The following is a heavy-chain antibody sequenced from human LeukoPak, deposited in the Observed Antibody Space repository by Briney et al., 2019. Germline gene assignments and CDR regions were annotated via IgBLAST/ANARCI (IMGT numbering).Heavy chain of an antibody. Sequence: GGSLRLSCAASGFTFSSYAMSWVRQAPGKGLEWVSAISGSGGSTYYADSVKGRFTISRDNSKNTLYLQMNSLRAEDTAVYYCAKVLRSGLTMMPTTDYWGQGTLVTVSS. V-gene: IGHV3-23*01. J-gene: IGHJ4*02. CDR3: AKVLRSGLTMMPTTDY. CDR1: GFTFSSYA. CDR2: ISGSGGST. D-gene: IGHD3-22*01.